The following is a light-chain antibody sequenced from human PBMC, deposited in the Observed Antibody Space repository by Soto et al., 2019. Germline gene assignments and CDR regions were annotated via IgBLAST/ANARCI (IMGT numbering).Light chain of an antibody. CDR1: QDISNY. J-gene: IGKJ3*01. CDR3: QQYDNLWGT. Sequence: DIQMTQSPSSLSASVGDRVTITCQASQDISNYLNCYQQKPGKAPKLLIYDVSKLETGVPSRFSGSGSGTDFTFTISSLQPEDIATYYCQQYDNLWGTFGPGTKVDIK. V-gene: IGKV1-33*01. CDR2: DVS.